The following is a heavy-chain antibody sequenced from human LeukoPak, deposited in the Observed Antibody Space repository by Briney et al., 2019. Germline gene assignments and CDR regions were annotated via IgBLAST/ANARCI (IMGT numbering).Heavy chain of an antibody. V-gene: IGHV6-1*01. CDR1: GDSVSSNSAA. CDR2: TYYRSKWYN. Sequence: SQTLSLTCAISGDSVSSNSAAWNWIGQSPSRGLEWLGRTYYRSKWYNDYAVSVKSRITINPDTSKNQFSLQLNSVTAADTAVYYCARDYDVLTAYPPTQLFDPWGQGTLVTVSS. CDR3: ARDYDVLTAYPPTQLFDP. D-gene: IGHD3-9*01. J-gene: IGHJ5*02.